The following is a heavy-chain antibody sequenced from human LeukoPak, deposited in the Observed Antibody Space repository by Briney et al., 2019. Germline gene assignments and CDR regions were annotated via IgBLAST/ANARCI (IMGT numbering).Heavy chain of an antibody. CDR2: IIPIFGTA. V-gene: IGHV1-69*05. D-gene: IGHD2-2*01. CDR1: GGTFSSYA. CDR3: ARDVVVPAAPFDY. J-gene: IGHJ4*02. Sequence: SVKVSCKASGGTFSSYAISWVRQAPGQGLEWMGRIIPIFGTANYAQKFQGRVTITTDESTSTAYMELSSLRSDDTAVYYCARDVVVPAAPFDYWGQGTLVTVSS.